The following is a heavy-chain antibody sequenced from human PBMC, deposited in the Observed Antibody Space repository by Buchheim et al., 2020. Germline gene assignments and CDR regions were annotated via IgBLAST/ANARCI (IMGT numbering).Heavy chain of an antibody. D-gene: IGHD2-15*01. Sequence: QLQLQESGPGLVKPSETLSLTCAVSGGSMSNRDYYWGWIRQPPGKGLEYIGCIYYAGDTFYNPSLTSRVTISVDTSRNQFSLILSSVTAADTAVYYCARLVRGGSCYVDCWGQGTL. CDR1: GGSMSNRDYY. CDR3: ARLVRGGSCYVDC. V-gene: IGHV4-39*01. J-gene: IGHJ4*02. CDR2: IYYAGDT.